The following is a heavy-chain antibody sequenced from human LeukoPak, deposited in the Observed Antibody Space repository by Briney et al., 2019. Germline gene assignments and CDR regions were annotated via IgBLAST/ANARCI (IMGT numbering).Heavy chain of an antibody. CDR3: ARDVVRQGVRGVTLDY. V-gene: IGHV1-2*02. J-gene: IGHJ4*02. CDR2: INPNSGGT. D-gene: IGHD3-10*01. CDR1: GYTFTGYY. Sequence: AAVKVSCTASGYTFTGYYMHWVRQAPGQGLGWVGWINPNSGGTNYAQKFQGRVTMTRDTSISTAYMELSRLRSDDTAVYYCARDVVRQGVRGVTLDYWGQGTLVTVSS.